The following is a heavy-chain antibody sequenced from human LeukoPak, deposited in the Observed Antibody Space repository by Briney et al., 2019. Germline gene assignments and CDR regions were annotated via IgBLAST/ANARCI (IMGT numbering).Heavy chain of an antibody. J-gene: IGHJ4*02. CDR3: AKDIKKGENYDFWSGYTHGFDY. CDR2: IRYDGSNK. D-gene: IGHD3-3*01. V-gene: IGHV3-30*02. CDR1: GFTFGSYG. Sequence: GGSLRLSCAASGFTFGSYGMHWVRQAPGKGLEWVAFIRYDGSNKYHADSVKGRFTISRDNSKNTLYLQMNSLRAEDTAVYYCAKDIKKGENYDFWSGYTHGFDYWGQGTLVTVSS.